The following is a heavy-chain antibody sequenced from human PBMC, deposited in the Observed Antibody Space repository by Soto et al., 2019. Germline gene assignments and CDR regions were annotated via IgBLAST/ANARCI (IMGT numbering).Heavy chain of an antibody. CDR1: VGTFSSNI. D-gene: IGHD6-13*01. CDR2: IIPTDGMA. CDR3: ASRVFGYSSSWSTFDI. J-gene: IGHJ3*02. V-gene: IGHV1-69*02. Sequence: QVQLVQSGAEVKKPGSSVKVSCKASVGTFSSNIISWVRQAPGQGLEWMGRIIPTDGMATYAQKLQGRVTTSEEKFTNTAHMELSSLRSEDSAVFFCASRVFGYSSSWSTFDIWGQGTMVIVSS.